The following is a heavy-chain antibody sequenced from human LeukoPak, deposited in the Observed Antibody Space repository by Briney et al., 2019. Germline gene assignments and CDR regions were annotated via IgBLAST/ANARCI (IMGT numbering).Heavy chain of an antibody. V-gene: IGHV1-69*13. J-gene: IGHJ6*03. Sequence: SVKVSCKASGGTFSSYAISWVRQAPGQGLEWMGGIIPIFGTANYAQKFQGRVTITADESTSTAYMELSSLRSEDTAVYYCARVEDCGGDCRSSYYYYYMDVWGKGTTVTVSS. CDR2: IIPIFGTA. CDR3: ARVEDCGGDCRSSYYYYYMDV. CDR1: GGTFSSYA. D-gene: IGHD2-21*01.